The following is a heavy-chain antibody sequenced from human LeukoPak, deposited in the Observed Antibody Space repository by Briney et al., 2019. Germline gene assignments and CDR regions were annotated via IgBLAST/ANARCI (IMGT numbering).Heavy chain of an antibody. CDR3: ARVSSLWSFDY. CDR2: ISPDGSRT. D-gene: IGHD3-10*01. CDR1: GFTFSTHW. J-gene: IGHJ4*02. Sequence: GGSLRLSCAASGFTFSTHWMHWVRHTPGKGLVWVSRISPDGSRTAYADSVKGRFTISRDNPRDTLYLQLNSLGAEDTAVYYCARVSSLWSFDYWGQGTLVTVSS. V-gene: IGHV3-74*01.